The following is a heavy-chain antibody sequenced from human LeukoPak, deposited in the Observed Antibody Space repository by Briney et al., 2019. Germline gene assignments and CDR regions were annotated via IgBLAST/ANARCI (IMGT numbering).Heavy chain of an antibody. Sequence: PGGTLRLSCTASGFTFSNYGLSWVRQAPGKGLGWVSAISGSGGDAYYADSVKGRFTISRDNSKNTLYLQMNSLKTEDTAVYYCTTDRMIYATNWAVSWFDPWGQGTLVTVSS. CDR3: TTDRMIYATNWAVSWFDP. J-gene: IGHJ5*02. V-gene: IGHV3-23*01. D-gene: IGHD2-8*01. CDR1: GFTFSNYG. CDR2: ISGSGGDA.